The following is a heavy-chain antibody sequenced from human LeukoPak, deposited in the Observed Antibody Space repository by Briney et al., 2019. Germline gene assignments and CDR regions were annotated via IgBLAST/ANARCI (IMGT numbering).Heavy chain of an antibody. V-gene: IGHV4-59*01. CDR2: IYYSGST. CDR1: VGSISSYY. J-gene: IGHJ4*02. Sequence: PSETLSLTCTVSVGSISSYYWSWIRQPPGKGLEWIGYIYYSGSTNYNPSLKSRVTISVDTSKNQFSLKLSSVTAADTAVYYCARDSGTSDFDYWGQGTLVTVSS. CDR3: ARDSGTSDFDY. D-gene: IGHD3-10*01.